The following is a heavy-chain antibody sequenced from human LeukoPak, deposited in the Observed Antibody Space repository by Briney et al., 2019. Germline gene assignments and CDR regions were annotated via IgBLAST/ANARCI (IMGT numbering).Heavy chain of an antibody. Sequence: PGGSLRLSCAASGFTFSGSAMHWVRQASGKGLEWVGRIRSKANSYATAYAASVKGRFTISRDDSKNTAYLQMNSLKTEDTAVYYCTNHGMMTNAFDIWGQGTMVTVSS. CDR2: IRSKANSYAT. D-gene: IGHD1-14*01. J-gene: IGHJ3*02. CDR1: GFTFSGSA. CDR3: TNHGMMTNAFDI. V-gene: IGHV3-73*01.